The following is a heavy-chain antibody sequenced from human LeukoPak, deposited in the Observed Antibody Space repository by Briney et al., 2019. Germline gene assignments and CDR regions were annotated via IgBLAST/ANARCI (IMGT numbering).Heavy chain of an antibody. J-gene: IGHJ4*02. CDR2: ISGSGGNT. D-gene: IGHD3-22*01. CDR1: GFTFSSYA. Sequence: GGSLRLSCAASGFTFSSYAMSWVRQSPGKGLEWVSAISGSGGNTYSTDSVKGRCTISRDNSKKTLFLHMNSLRAEDTAVYYCARGMSATSGYLELEYWGQGTLVTVSS. V-gene: IGHV3-23*01. CDR3: ARGMSATSGYLELEY.